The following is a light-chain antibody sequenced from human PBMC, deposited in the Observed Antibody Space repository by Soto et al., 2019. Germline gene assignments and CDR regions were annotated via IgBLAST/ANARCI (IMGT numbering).Light chain of an antibody. J-gene: IGLJ3*02. CDR2: DVN. Sequence: QSALTQPRSVSGSPGQSVTLSCTGTSSDVGGYHYVSWYQHHPGKAPKIIIYDVNKRPSGVPDRFSGSKSGNTASLTISGLQTEDEADYYCSSYTSSSTWVFGGGTKLTVL. CDR1: SSDVGGYHY. V-gene: IGLV2-11*01. CDR3: SSYTSSSTWV.